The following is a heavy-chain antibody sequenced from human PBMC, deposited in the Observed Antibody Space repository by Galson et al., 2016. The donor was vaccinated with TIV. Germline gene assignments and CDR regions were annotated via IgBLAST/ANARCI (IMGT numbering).Heavy chain of an antibody. J-gene: IGHJ6*02. CDR2: ISYDGNSK. V-gene: IGHV3-30-3*01. CDR3: ARGPTTRRGYYGLDI. CDR1: SFIFSGHA. Sequence: SLRLSCAASSFIFSGHAMHWVRQAPGKGLEWVALISYDGNSKYYADSVKGRFTISRDNSKNTLYLHMSSLRAEDTALYYCARGPTTRRGYYGLDIWGQGTTVTVSS. D-gene: IGHD1-26*01.